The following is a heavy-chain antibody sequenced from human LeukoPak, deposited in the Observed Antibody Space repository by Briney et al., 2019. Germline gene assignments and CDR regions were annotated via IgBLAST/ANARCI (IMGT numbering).Heavy chain of an antibody. CDR3: ARCSWANLYFDL. CDR1: GGSISSSSYH. CDR2: IYYSGST. Sequence: SETLSLTCTVSGGSISSSSYHWVWIRQPPGKGLEWIGSIYYSGSTYYNPSLKSRVTISVDTSKNQFSLKLSPVTAADTAVYYCARCSWANLYFDLWGRGTLVTASS. D-gene: IGHD3-16*01. J-gene: IGHJ2*01. V-gene: IGHV4-39*07.